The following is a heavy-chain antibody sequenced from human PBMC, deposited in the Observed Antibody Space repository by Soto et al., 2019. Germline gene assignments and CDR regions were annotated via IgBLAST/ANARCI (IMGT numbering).Heavy chain of an antibody. CDR2: IGGSGGGT. V-gene: IGHV3-23*01. CDR1: GFTFSIYA. CDR3: AKDRSPYSANYSLRGY. Sequence: GGSLRLSCAASGFTFSIYAMSWVRQNPGKGLEWVSTIGGSGGGTYYADSVKGRFTISRDNSKKTLYLQMDSLTAEDTAIYYCAKDRSPYSANYSLRGYWGQGTLVTVSS. D-gene: IGHD1-26*01. J-gene: IGHJ4*02.